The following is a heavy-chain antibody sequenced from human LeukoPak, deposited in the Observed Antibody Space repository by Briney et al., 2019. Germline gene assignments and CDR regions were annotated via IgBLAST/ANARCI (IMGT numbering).Heavy chain of an antibody. J-gene: IGHJ6*04. D-gene: IGHD6-13*01. CDR1: GFTFSSYW. CDR2: IKQDGSEK. Sequence: PGGSLRLSCAASGFTFSSYWKRWVRQAPGRAREWVANIKQDGSEKYYVDSVKGRFTIPRDNAKNSLYLQMNSLRAEDTAVYYCARDDGSSWYKYGTDVGGKGTTVTVSS. CDR3: ARDDGSSWYKYGTDV. V-gene: IGHV3-7*03.